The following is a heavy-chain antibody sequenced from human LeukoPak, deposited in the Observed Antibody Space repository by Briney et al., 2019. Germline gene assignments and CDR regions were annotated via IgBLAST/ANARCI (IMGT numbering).Heavy chain of an antibody. CDR3: ARRSSGWLDY. CDR1: GGSFSGYY. CDR2: INQSGGT. J-gene: IGHJ4*02. Sequence: SETLSLTCGVYGGSFSGYYWSWIRQPPGEGLEWIGEINQSGGTNYNPSLKSRVTISVDRSKNHFSLRLSSVTAADTAVYYCARRSSGWLDYWGQGILVTVSS. D-gene: IGHD6-19*01. V-gene: IGHV4-34*01.